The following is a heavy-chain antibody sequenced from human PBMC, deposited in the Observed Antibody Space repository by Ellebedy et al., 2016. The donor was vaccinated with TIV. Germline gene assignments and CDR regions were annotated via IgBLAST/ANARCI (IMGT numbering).Heavy chain of an antibody. V-gene: IGHV3-53*01. D-gene: IGHD6-19*01. Sequence: ETLSLTCAASELTVSSNYMSWVRQAPGRGLEWVSTIYSSGGTYYAGSVKGRFTISRDNSKNTLYLQMNSLRAEDTAVYYCAGGISVAGTSLGFWGQGTLVTVSS. CDR1: ELTVSSNY. CDR2: IYSSGGT. CDR3: AGGISVAGTSLGF. J-gene: IGHJ4*02.